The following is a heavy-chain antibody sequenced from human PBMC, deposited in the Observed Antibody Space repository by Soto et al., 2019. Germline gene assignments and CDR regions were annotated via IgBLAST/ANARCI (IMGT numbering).Heavy chain of an antibody. CDR3: ATTQRRIAAAGPRGWFDP. Sequence: QVQLQESGPGLVKPSETLSLTCTVSGGSVSSGSYYWSWIRQPPGKGLEWIGYIYYSGSTNYNPSLKSRVTISVDTSKNQFSLKLSSVTAADTAVYYCATTQRRIAAAGPRGWFDPWGQGTLVTVSS. D-gene: IGHD6-13*01. CDR1: GGSVSSGSYY. CDR2: IYYSGST. V-gene: IGHV4-61*01. J-gene: IGHJ5*02.